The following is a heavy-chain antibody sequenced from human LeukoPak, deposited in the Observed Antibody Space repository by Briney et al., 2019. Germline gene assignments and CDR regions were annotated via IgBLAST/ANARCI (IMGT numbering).Heavy chain of an antibody. D-gene: IGHD3-10*01. CDR1: GFTFSSYA. CDR2: ISGSGDNT. J-gene: IGHJ4*02. Sequence: GGSLRLSCAASGFTFSSYAMSWVRQAPGKGLEWVSSISGSGDNTYYADSVKGRFTISRDDAKNTLFLQMNSLRAEDTALYYCAKDGSTMIRGVVDYWGQGTLVTVSS. CDR3: AKDGSTMIRGVVDY. V-gene: IGHV3-23*01.